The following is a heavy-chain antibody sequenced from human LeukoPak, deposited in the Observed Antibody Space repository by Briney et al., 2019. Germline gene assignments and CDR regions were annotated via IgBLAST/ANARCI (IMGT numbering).Heavy chain of an antibody. D-gene: IGHD1-26*01. J-gene: IGHJ6*03. V-gene: IGHV1-2*02. Sequence: ASVKVSCKASGYTFTGYYMHWVRQAPGQGLEWMGWINPNSGGTNYAQKFQGRVTMTRDTSISTAYMELSRLRSDDTAGYYCARTRGIVGAHYAMDVWGKGTTVTISS. CDR3: ARTRGIVGAHYAMDV. CDR1: GYTFTGYY. CDR2: INPNSGGT.